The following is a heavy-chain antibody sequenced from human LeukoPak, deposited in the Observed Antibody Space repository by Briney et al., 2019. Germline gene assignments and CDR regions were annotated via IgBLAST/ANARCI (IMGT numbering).Heavy chain of an antibody. CDR1: GFTFSSYW. Sequence: PGGSLRLSCAASGFTFSSYWMSWVRQAPGKGLEWVANIKQDGSEKYYVDSVKGRFTISRDNAKNSLYLQMNSLRAEDTAVYYCARGRRVVTAEYYFDHWGQGTLVTVS. CDR3: ARGRRVVTAEYYFDH. J-gene: IGHJ4*02. CDR2: IKQDGSEK. D-gene: IGHD2-21*02. V-gene: IGHV3-7*01.